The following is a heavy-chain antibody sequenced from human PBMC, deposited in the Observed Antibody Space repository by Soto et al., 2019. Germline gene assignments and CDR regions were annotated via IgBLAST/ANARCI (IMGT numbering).Heavy chain of an antibody. V-gene: IGHV4-39*01. D-gene: IGHD4-17*01. CDR3: ARHGDYGETLGFDY. J-gene: IGHJ4*02. CDR2: IYYSGST. CDR1: GGSISSSSYY. Sequence: QLQLQESGPGLVKPSETLSLTCTVSGGSISSSSYYWGWVRQPPGKGLEWIGSIYYSGSTYYNPSLKSRVTISVDTSKNQFSLKLSSVTAADTAVYYCARHGDYGETLGFDYWGQGTLVTVSS.